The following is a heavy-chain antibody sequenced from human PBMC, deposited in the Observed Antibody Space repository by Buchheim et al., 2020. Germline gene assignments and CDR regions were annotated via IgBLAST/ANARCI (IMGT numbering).Heavy chain of an antibody. D-gene: IGHD1-26*01. Sequence: QVQLQESGPGLVKPSQTLSLTCTVSGGSISSGSYYWSWIRQPAGKGLEWIGRIYTSGSTNYNPSLKSRVTISVDTSKNQFSLKLSSVTAADTAVYYCARDPPGSSIGSYYYYGMDVWGQGTT. CDR2: IYTSGST. CDR1: GGSISSGSYY. J-gene: IGHJ6*02. V-gene: IGHV4-61*02. CDR3: ARDPPGSSIGSYYYYGMDV.